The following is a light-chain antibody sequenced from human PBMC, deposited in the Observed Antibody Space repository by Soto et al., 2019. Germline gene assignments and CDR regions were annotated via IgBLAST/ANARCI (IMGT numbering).Light chain of an antibody. CDR3: QTWDTGIPMV. V-gene: IGLV4-69*01. J-gene: IGLJ2*01. CDR2: LNSDGSH. CDR1: SGHTSSA. Sequence: QLVLTQSPSASASLGASVKLTCTLSSGHTSSAIAWHQQQPEKGPRYLMKLNSDGSHYKGDGIPDRFSGSSSGAERYLTISSLQSEDEGDYYCQTWDTGIPMVFGGGTKLTVL.